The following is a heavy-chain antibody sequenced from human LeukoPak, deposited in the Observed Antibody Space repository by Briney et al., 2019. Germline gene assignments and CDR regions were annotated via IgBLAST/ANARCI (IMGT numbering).Heavy chain of an antibody. J-gene: IGHJ4*01. CDR3: VKRYCSGDTCYSAFDY. CDR2: IGNSGGGT. Sequence: PPGGSLRLSCAASGFSFSNNAMSWLRQAPGNGLEWVSAIGNSGGGTYYADSLQGRFTISRDNSKNTLYLQMNSLRSEDTAVYYCVKRYCSGDTCYSAFDYWGHENVVTLSS. CDR1: GFSFSNNA. V-gene: IGHV3-23*01. D-gene: IGHD2-15*01.